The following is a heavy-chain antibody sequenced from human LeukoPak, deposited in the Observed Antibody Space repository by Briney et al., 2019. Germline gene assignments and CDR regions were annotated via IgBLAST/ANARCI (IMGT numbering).Heavy chain of an antibody. J-gene: IGHJ4*02. D-gene: IGHD6-13*01. CDR1: GGSFSGYY. CDR2: INHSGST. CDR3: VRGRSWYGY. Sequence: SETLSLTCAVYGGSFSGYYWSWIRQPPGKGLEWIGEINHSGSTNYNPSLKSRVTISVDTSKNQFSLKLSSVTAADTAVYYCVRGRSWYGYWGQGTLVTVSS. V-gene: IGHV4-34*01.